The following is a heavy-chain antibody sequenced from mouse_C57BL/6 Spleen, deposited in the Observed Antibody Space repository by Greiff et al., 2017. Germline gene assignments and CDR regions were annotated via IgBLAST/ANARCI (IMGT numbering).Heavy chain of an antibody. CDR1: GYTFTSYW. J-gene: IGHJ2*01. Sequence: QVQLQQPGAELVKPGASVKMSCKASGYTFTSYWITWVKQRPGQGLEWIGDIYPGSGSTNYNEKFKSKATLTVDTSSRTAYMQLSSLTSEDSAVYYCAREERNYYGLGYWGQGTTLTVSS. CDR3: AREERNYYGLGY. CDR2: IYPGSGST. D-gene: IGHD1-1*01. V-gene: IGHV1-55*01.